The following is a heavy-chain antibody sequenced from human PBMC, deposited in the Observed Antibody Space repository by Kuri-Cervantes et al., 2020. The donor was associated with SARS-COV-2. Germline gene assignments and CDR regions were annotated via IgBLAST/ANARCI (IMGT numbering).Heavy chain of an antibody. D-gene: IGHD5-12*01. CDR1: GYTLTELS. CDR2: SDPEDGET. J-gene: IGHJ6*02. V-gene: IGHV1-24*01. Sequence: ASVKVSCKVSGYTLTELSMHWVRQAPGKGLEWMGGSDPEDGETIYAQKFQGRVTMTEDTSTDTAYMELRSLRSDDTAVYYCARDLDIVATIFVIGGYGMDVWGQGTTVTVSS. CDR3: ARDLDIVATIFVIGGYGMDV.